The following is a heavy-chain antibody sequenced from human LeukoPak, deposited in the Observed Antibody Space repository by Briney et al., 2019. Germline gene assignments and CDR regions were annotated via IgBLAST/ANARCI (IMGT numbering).Heavy chain of an antibody. CDR2: ISSSSSYI. V-gene: IGHV3-21*01. D-gene: IGHD4-17*01. CDR3: ARTPIGRYYFDY. CDR1: GFTFSSYS. Sequence: GGSLRLSCAASGFTFSSYSMNWVRQAPGKELEWVSSISSSSSYIYYADSVKGRFTISRDNAKNSLYLQMNSLRAEDTAVYYCARTPIGRYYFDYWGQGTLVTVSS. J-gene: IGHJ4*02.